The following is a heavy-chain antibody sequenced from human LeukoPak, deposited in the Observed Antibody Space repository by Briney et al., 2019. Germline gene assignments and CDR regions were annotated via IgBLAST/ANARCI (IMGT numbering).Heavy chain of an antibody. CDR3: ARLVGGSPDY. Sequence: QTLSLTXXXXGDIFSSNSAAWNWIRQARPRGLEGLRRTYSRSKWHNDYAVSVKSRITINPDISKNPFSLHLNSVSPEDTAVYYCARLVGGSPDYWGQGTLVTVSS. J-gene: IGHJ4*02. CDR1: GDIFSSNSAA. V-gene: IGHV6-1*01. D-gene: IGHD2-15*01. CDR2: TYSRSKWHN.